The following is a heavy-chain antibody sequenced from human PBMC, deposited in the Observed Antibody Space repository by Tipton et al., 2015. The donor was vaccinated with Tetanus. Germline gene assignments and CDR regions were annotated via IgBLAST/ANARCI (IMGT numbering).Heavy chain of an antibody. CDR1: GGSVNSGTYY. V-gene: IGHV4-61*01. CDR3: ARANNDFPKKGPFDS. D-gene: IGHD3-3*01. Sequence: GLVKPSETLSLTCSVSGGSVNSGTYYWSWIRQPPGKGLEWLGDIYYGGVTQYNPSLESRVTISMDTSKNQVSLRLTSVTAADTAVYSCARANNDFPKKGPFDSWGQGSLVIVSS. J-gene: IGHJ4*02. CDR2: IYYGGVT.